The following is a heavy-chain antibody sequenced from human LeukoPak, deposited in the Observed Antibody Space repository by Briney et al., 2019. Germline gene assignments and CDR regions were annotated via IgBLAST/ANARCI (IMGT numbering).Heavy chain of an antibody. CDR2: INTNTGNP. D-gene: IGHD6-13*01. CDR1: GGTFSSYA. V-gene: IGHV7-4-1*02. J-gene: IGHJ4*02. CDR3: ARGEGYSSYGSETDY. Sequence: ASVKASCKASGGTFSSYAISWVRQAPGQGLEWMGWINTNTGNPTYAQGFTGRFVFSLDTSVSTAYLQISSLKAEDTAVYYCARGEGYSSYGSETDYWGQGTLVTVSS.